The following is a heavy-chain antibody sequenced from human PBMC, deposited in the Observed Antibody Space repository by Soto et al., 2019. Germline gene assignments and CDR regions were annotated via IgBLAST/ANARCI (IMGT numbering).Heavy chain of an antibody. V-gene: IGHV4-30-2*01. CDR2: MHQSGVT. D-gene: IGHD3-22*01. CDR3: ARDSYHNSAGAVNDTFDI. CDR1: GGSISSGAYS. Sequence: QLQLQESGSGLVKPSQTLSLTCAVSGGSISSGAYSWNWIRQPPGKGLEWIGNMHQSGVTFKNPALKSRVTIAIDNSKNQFSLELNSVSAADTAVYYCARDSYHNSAGAVNDTFDIWGQGTMVTVSS. J-gene: IGHJ3*02.